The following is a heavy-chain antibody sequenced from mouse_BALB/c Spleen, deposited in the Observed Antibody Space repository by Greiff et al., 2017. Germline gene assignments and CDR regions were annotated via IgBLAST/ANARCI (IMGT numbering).Heavy chain of an antibody. CDR2: INSDGGST. Sequence: EVKLMESGGDLVKPGGSLKLSCAASGFTFSSYGMSWVSKTPEKRLELVAAINSDGGSTYYPDTMERRFIISRDNTKKTLYLQMSSLRSEDTALYYCARHEDGYGWFAYWGQGTLVTVSA. CDR1: GFTFSSYG. CDR3: ARHEDGYGWFAY. V-gene: IGHV5-2*01. D-gene: IGHD2-2*01. J-gene: IGHJ3*01.